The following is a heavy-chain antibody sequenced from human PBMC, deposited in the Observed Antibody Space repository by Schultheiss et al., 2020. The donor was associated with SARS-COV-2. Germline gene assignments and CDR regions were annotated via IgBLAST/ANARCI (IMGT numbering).Heavy chain of an antibody. V-gene: IGHV2-5*02. CDR2: IYWDDDK. CDR3: AHRPRITMVQGVIIPDNWCDP. D-gene: IGHD3-10*01. J-gene: IGHJ5*02. CDR1: GFSLSTSGVG. Sequence: SGPTLVKPTQTLTLTCTFSGFSLSTSGVGVGWIRQPPGKALEWLALIYWDDDKRYSPSLKSRLTITKDTSKNQVVLTMTNMDPVDTATYYCAHRPRITMVQGVIIPDNWCDPWGQGTLVTVSS.